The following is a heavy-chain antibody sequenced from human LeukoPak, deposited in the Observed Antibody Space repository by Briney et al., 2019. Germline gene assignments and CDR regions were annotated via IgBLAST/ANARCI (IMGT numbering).Heavy chain of an antibody. CDR2: ISYDGSNK. J-gene: IGHJ4*01. CDR1: GFTFSHYA. Sequence: GGSLRLSCAASGFTFSHYAMHWVRQAPGKGLEWVALISYDGSNKYYGESVKGRFTISRDDSRNTLNLQMNSLRAEDTAMYYCAREGIHLESSFEYWGQGTPVSVSS. D-gene: IGHD1-1*01. CDR3: AREGIHLESSFEY. V-gene: IGHV3-30*03.